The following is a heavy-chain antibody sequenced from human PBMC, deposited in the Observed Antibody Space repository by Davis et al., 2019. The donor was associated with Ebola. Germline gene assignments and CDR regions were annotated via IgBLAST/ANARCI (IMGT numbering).Heavy chain of an antibody. V-gene: IGHV1-46*01. Sequence: ASVKVSCKASGYTFTSYYMYWVRQAPGQGLEWMGIVNPNGGSTTYAQKFQGRVTMTRDTSTSTVYMELSSLRSEDTAVYYCARAGHIVVVTAIAVYYWGQGTLVTVSS. J-gene: IGHJ4*02. CDR2: VNPNGGST. D-gene: IGHD2-21*02. CDR1: GYTFTSYY. CDR3: ARAGHIVVVTAIAVYY.